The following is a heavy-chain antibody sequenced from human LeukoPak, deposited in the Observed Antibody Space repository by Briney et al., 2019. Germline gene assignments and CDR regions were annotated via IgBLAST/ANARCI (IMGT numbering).Heavy chain of an antibody. CDR1: GDTFTGYE. V-gene: IGHV1-2*02. CDR2: IKPNTGAT. Sequence: GASVTVSCKASGDTFTGYEIHWVRQAPGEGLQGMGWIKPNTGATNYAQEFQGRLTMTSDPSIGTAHMELSRLMSDDTAVYYCARDYYGSGRYSRDYWGQGTLVAVSS. CDR3: ARDYYGSGRYSRDY. D-gene: IGHD3-10*01. J-gene: IGHJ4*02.